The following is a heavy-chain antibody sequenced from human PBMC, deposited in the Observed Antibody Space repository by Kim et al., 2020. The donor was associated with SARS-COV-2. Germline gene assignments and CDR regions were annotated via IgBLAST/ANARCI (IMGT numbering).Heavy chain of an antibody. V-gene: IGHV4-31*02. J-gene: IGHJ3*02. D-gene: IGHD3-9*01. Sequence: LKSRVTISVDTSKNQCSLKLSSVTAADTDVYYCARGYYDILTGYDDAFDIWGQGTMVTVSS. CDR3: ARGYYDILTGYDDAFDI.